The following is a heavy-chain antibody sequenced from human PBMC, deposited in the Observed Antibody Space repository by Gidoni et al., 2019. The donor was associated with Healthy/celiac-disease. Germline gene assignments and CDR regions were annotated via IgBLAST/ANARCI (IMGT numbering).Heavy chain of an antibody. CDR3: ANSIVGATKRGWEGVFDY. D-gene: IGHD1-26*01. J-gene: IGHJ4*02. Sequence: QVQLVQSGAEVKKPGSSVKVSCKASGGTFSSYAISWVRQAPGQGLEWMGGIIPIFGIANYAQKFQGRVTITADKPTGTAYRELGSLISEDTAVYSCANSIVGATKRGWEGVFDYWGQGTLVTVSS. V-gene: IGHV1-69*17. CDR2: IIPIFGIA. CDR1: GGTFSSYA.